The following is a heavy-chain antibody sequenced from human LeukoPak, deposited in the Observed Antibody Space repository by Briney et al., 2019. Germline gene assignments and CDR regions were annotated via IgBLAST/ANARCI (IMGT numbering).Heavy chain of an antibody. CDR1: GFTFSSYA. V-gene: IGHV3-23*01. CDR3: AKDGWLFKKNTWFAP. D-gene: IGHD3-22*01. J-gene: IGHJ5*02. Sequence: GGSLRLSCAASGFTFSSYAMSWVRQAPGKGLEWVSAISGSGGSTYYADSVKGRFTISRDNSKNTLYLQMNSLRAEDTAVYYCAKDGWLFKKNTWFAPGGQGPLVTVSS. CDR2: ISGSGGST.